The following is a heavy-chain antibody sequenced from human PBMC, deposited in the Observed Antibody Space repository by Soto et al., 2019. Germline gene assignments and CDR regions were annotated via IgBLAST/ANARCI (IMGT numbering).Heavy chain of an antibody. CDR3: AKTRYVAGTDLPDY. Sequence: PGGSLRLSCAASGFTFSSYAMSWVRQAPGKGLEWVAVIWYDGSNKYYADSVKGRFTISRDNSKNTLYLQMNSLRAEDTAVYYCAKTRYVAGTDLPDYWGQGTLVTVSS. D-gene: IGHD6-19*01. V-gene: IGHV3-33*06. CDR2: IWYDGSNK. CDR1: GFTFSSYA. J-gene: IGHJ4*02.